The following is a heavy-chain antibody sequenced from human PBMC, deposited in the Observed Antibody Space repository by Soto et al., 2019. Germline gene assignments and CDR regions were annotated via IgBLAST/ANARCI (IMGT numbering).Heavy chain of an antibody. J-gene: IGHJ5*02. Sequence: SVKVSCKASGGTFSSYAISWVRQAPGQGLEWMGGIIPIFGTANYAQKFQGRVTITADESTSTAYMELSSLRSEDTAVYYCARGGRYCSSTSCYSNWFDPWGQGTLVTVSS. CDR3: ARGGRYCSSTSCYSNWFDP. D-gene: IGHD2-2*01. CDR2: IIPIFGTA. V-gene: IGHV1-69*13. CDR1: GGTFSSYA.